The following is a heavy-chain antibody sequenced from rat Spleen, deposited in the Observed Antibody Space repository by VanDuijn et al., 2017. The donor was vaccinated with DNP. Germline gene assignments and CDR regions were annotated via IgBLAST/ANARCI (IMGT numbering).Heavy chain of an antibody. D-gene: IGHD1-1*01. CDR3: TKDLQWYAMDA. J-gene: IGHJ4*01. CDR1: GFTFNTYW. CDR2: INPAGTNT. V-gene: IGHV5-58*01. Sequence: EVQLVETGGGLVQPGRSLKLSCVASGFTFNTYWMFWVRQAPGQGLEWVASINPAGTNTYYLDSVKGRFTISRDNAENTVYLQMNSLRSEDTATYYCTKDLQWYAMDAWGQGTSVTVSS.